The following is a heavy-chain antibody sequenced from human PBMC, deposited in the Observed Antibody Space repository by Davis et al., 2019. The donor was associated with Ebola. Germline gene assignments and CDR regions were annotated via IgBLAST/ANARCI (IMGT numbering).Heavy chain of an antibody. J-gene: IGHJ4*02. CDR3: ARGSL. Sequence: PGGSLRLSCAASGFTVSSSSFNWVRQAPGKGLEWVSVMYADGSTYNADYVKGRFTVSRDNSTNTVYLQMNSLRAEDTAVYYCARGSLWGRGTLVIVAS. V-gene: IGHV3-66*01. CDR1: GFTVSSSS. CDR2: MYADGST.